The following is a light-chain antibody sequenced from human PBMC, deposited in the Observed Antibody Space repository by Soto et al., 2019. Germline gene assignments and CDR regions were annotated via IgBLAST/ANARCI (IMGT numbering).Light chain of an antibody. J-gene: IGKJ4*01. V-gene: IGKV1-39*01. Sequence: DIQMTQSPSSLSASVGDRFTITCRASQSISSSLNWYQQKPGKAPKLLIYAASSLQSGVPSRFSGSGSGTDFTLTIRSLQPEDFATYYCQQANSFTLTFGGGNKVDI. CDR2: AAS. CDR1: QSISSS. CDR3: QQANSFTLT.